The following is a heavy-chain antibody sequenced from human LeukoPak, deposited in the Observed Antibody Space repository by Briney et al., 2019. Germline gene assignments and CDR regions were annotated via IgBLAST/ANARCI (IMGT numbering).Heavy chain of an antibody. CDR3: ARDRIWFGESSYDY. Sequence: GGSLRLSCAASGFTFSSYGMSWVRQAPGKGLEWVSAISGSGGSTYYADSVKGRFTISRDNSKNTLYLQMNSLRAEDTAVYYCARDRIWFGESSYDYWGQGTLVTVSS. D-gene: IGHD3-10*01. J-gene: IGHJ4*02. CDR2: ISGSGGST. V-gene: IGHV3-23*01. CDR1: GFTFSSYG.